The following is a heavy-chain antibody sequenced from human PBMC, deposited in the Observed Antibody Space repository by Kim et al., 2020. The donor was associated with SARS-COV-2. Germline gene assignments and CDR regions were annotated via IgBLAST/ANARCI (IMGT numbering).Heavy chain of an antibody. CDR2: K. Sequence: KYYADDEKGRFTISRDNSQNTVYLQMNSRRAEDTAVYYCAKADYGDLIDYWGQGTLVTVSS. D-gene: IGHD4-17*01. CDR3: AKADYGDLIDY. V-gene: IGHV3-30*02. J-gene: IGHJ4*02.